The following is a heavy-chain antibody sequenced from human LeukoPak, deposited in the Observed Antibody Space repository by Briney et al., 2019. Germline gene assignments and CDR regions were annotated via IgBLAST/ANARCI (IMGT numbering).Heavy chain of an antibody. D-gene: IGHD2-2*01. CDR3: ARGGYCSSTSCYPTHGSNC. CDR2: ISAYNGDT. Sequence: ASVKVSCKASGYTFTSYGISWVRQAPGQGLEWMGWISAYNGDTNYAQKLQGRVTMTTDTSTSTAYMELRSLRSDDTAVYYCARGGYCSSTSCYPTHGSNCWGQGTLVTVSS. CDR1: GYTFTSYG. V-gene: IGHV1-18*01. J-gene: IGHJ4*02.